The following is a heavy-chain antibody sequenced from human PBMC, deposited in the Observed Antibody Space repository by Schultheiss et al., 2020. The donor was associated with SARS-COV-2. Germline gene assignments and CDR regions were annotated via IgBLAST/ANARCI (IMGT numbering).Heavy chain of an antibody. CDR2: IDWDDDK. CDR3: ARIISSWYYFDY. J-gene: IGHJ4*02. CDR1: GFSLSTSGVG. Sequence: SGPTLVKPTQTLTLTCTFSGFSLSTSGVGVGWIRQPPGKALEWLARIDWDDDKYYSTSLKTRLTISKDTSKNQVVLTMTNMDPVDTATYYCARIISSWYYFDYWGQGTLVTVSS. V-gene: IGHV2-70*11. D-gene: IGHD6-13*01.